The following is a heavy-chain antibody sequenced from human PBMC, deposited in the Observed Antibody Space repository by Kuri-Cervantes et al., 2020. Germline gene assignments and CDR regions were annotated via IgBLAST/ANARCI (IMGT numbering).Heavy chain of an antibody. J-gene: IGHJ6*03. CDR1: GGTFSSYA. CDR3: ASHSGYCSGGSCYSTFSYYYYMDV. CDR2: IIPIFGKA. D-gene: IGHD2-15*01. Sequence: SVKVSCKASGGTFSSYAISWVRQAPGQGLEWMGGIIPIFGKANYAQKFQGRVTITADESTSTAYMELSSLRSEDTAVYYCASHSGYCSGGSCYSTFSYYYYMDVWGKGTTVTVSS. V-gene: IGHV1-69*13.